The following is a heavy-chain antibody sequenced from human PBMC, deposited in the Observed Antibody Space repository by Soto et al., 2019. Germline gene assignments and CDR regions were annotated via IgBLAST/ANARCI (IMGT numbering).Heavy chain of an antibody. CDR1: GFSFSNYN. CDR2: ITDGLTK. D-gene: IGHD3-16*01. V-gene: IGHV3-48*02. J-gene: IGHJ4*02. CDR3: ARDTSHGVTIGGLDS. Sequence: GGSLRRSWAASGFSFSNYNMNWVREAPGKGLEWVAHITDGLTKHYADFVQGRFTISRDNAKNSLYLELTDLRDDDTAVYYCARDTSHGVTIGGLDSWGQGTLVTVSS.